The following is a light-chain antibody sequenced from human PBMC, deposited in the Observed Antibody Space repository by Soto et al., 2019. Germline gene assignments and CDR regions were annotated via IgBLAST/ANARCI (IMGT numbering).Light chain of an antibody. Sequence: QSALAQPASVSGSPGQSITISCTGTSSDVGGHNYVSWYQQHPGKAPKLLIYEVSDRPSGVSNRFSGSKSGNTASLTISGLQAEDEADYYCSSYTTTTTTVFGGGTKVTVL. CDR3: SSYTTTTTTV. CDR1: SSDVGGHNY. J-gene: IGLJ2*01. CDR2: EVS. V-gene: IGLV2-14*01.